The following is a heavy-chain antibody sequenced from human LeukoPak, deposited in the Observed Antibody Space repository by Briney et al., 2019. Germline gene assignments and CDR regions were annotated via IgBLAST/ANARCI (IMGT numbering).Heavy chain of an antibody. D-gene: IGHD3-10*01. V-gene: IGHV3-74*01. J-gene: IGHJ4*02. CDR2: MTSDGSST. Sequence: GGSLRLSCTASGFTFRSYWMHWVRQAPGKGVVWVSRMTSDGSSTSHPSSVKRRFTFSRDNAKNTLYLQMNILRAEDTAIYYCATVGGSGSFYIIYWGQGTLVTVSS. CDR3: ATVGGSGSFYIIY. CDR1: GFTFRSYW.